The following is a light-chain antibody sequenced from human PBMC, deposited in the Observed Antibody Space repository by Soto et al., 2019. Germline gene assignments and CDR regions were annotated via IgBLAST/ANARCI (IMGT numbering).Light chain of an antibody. Sequence: EIVMTQSPATLPVSPGERATLSCRASQSVSSNLAWYQQKPGQAPRFLIYGASTRATGIPARFSGSGSGTDFTLTISSLEPEDFAVYYCQQRSNWPPVTFGGGTKLDIK. J-gene: IGKJ4*01. CDR2: GAS. V-gene: IGKV3-15*01. CDR3: QQRSNWPPVT. CDR1: QSVSSN.